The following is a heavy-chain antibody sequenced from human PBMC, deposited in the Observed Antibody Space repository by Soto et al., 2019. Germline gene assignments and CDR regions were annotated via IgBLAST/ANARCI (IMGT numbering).Heavy chain of an antibody. CDR1: GYTFTGYY. J-gene: IGHJ4*02. Sequence: ASVKVSCKASGYTFTGYYMHWVRQAPGQGLEWMGIINPSGGSTSYAQKFQGRVTMTRDTSTSTVYMKLSSLRSEDTAVYYCARASITMVRALDYWGQGTLVTVSS. D-gene: IGHD3-10*01. V-gene: IGHV1-46*01. CDR2: INPSGGST. CDR3: ARASITMVRALDY.